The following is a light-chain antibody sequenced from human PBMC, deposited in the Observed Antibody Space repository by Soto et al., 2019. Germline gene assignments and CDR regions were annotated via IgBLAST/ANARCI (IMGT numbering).Light chain of an antibody. CDR3: QQYNNWWT. J-gene: IGKJ1*01. Sequence: EIVMTQSPATLSVSPGERATLSCRASQSVSSNLAWYQQKPGQAPRLLIYGASTRATGIPARFSGSGSGKEFTLTISRLQSDDFAVYYWQQYNNWWTFGQGTKVEIK. CDR1: QSVSSN. CDR2: GAS. V-gene: IGKV3-15*01.